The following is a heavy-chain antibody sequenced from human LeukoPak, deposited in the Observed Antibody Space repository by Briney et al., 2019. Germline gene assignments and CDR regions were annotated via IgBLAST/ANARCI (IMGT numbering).Heavy chain of an antibody. CDR2: IYYSGST. V-gene: IGHV4-59*01. D-gene: IGHD3-10*01. CDR3: ARGIGVGTMVRGDPPFDY. Sequence: PSETLSLTFTVSGGSISSYYWSWIRQPPGKGLEWIGYIYYSGSTNYNPSLKSRVTISVDTSKNQFSLKLSSVTAADTAVYYCARGIGVGTMVRGDPPFDYWGQGTLVTVSS. J-gene: IGHJ4*02. CDR1: GGSISSYY.